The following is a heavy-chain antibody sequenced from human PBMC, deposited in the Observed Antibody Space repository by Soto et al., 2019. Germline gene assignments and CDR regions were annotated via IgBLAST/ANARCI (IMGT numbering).Heavy chain of an antibody. D-gene: IGHD1-26*01. CDR2: ISSSSSYI. Sequence: PGGSLRLSCAASGFTFSSYSMNWVRQAPGKGLEWVSSISSSSSYIYYADSVKGRFTISGDNAKNSLYLQMNSLRAEDTAVYYCARDRVYSGSYLEQGYYYYGMDVWGQGTTVTVSS. CDR1: GFTFSSYS. V-gene: IGHV3-21*01. CDR3: ARDRVYSGSYLEQGYYYYGMDV. J-gene: IGHJ6*02.